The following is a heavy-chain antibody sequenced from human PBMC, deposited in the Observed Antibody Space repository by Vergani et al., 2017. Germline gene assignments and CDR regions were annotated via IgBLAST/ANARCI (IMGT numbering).Heavy chain of an antibody. CDR1: GGTFSSYT. Sequence: QVQLVQSGAEVKKPGSSVKVSCKASGGTFSSYTISWVRQAPGQGLEWMGRIIPILGIANYAQKFQGRVTSTADKSTSTAYMELSSLRAEETAVYYCARALCSDRSGYSSGVVSSFDYWGQGTLVTVSS. CDR2: IIPILGIA. CDR3: ARALCSDRSGYSSGVVSSFDY. V-gene: IGHV1-69*02. J-gene: IGHJ4*02. D-gene: IGHD2-15*01.